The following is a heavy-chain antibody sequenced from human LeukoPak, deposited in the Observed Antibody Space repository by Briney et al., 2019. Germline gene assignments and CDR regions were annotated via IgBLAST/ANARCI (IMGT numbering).Heavy chain of an antibody. CDR2: ISGSGGST. CDR3: GKVLYYGSGSYYNPPDAFDI. V-gene: IGHV3-23*01. Sequence: GGSLRLSCAASGFTFSSYAMSWVRQAPGKGLEWVSAISGSGGSTYYADSVKGRFTISRDNSKNTLYLQMNSLRAEDTAVYYCGKVLYYGSGSYYNPPDAFDIWGQGTMVTVSS. D-gene: IGHD3-10*01. J-gene: IGHJ3*02. CDR1: GFTFSSYA.